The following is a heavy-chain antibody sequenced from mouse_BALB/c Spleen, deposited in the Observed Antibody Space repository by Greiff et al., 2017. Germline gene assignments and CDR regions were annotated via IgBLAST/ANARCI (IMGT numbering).Heavy chain of an antibody. CDR3: ARGAY. CDR2: IDPSDSET. Sequence: LVESGPQLVRPGASVKISCKASGYSFTSYWMHWVKQRPGQGLEWIGMIDPSDSETRLNQKFKDKATLTVDKSSSTAYMQLSSPTSEDSAVYYCARGAYWGQGTLVTVSA. J-gene: IGHJ3*01. V-gene: IGHV1-74*04. CDR1: GYSFTSYW.